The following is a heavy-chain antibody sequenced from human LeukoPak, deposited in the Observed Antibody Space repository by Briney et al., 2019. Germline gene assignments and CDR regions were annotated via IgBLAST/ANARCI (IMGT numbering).Heavy chain of an antibody. CDR3: ARGDDILTGHFDY. J-gene: IGHJ4*02. Sequence: ASVKVSCKASGGTFSSYAISWVRQAPGQGLEWMGGIIPIFGTANYAQKFQGRVTITTDESTSTAYMELSSLRSEDTAVYYCARGDDILTGHFDYWGQGTLVTVSS. D-gene: IGHD3-9*01. CDR1: GGTFSSYA. V-gene: IGHV1-69*05. CDR2: IIPIFGTA.